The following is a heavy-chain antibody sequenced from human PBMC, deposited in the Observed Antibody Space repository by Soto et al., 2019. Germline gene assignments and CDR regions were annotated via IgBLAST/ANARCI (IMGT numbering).Heavy chain of an antibody. CDR2: VKSKADGGTA. V-gene: IGHV3-15*07. CDR3: NSYPDFWGGHTPL. CDR1: GFSITSTW. D-gene: IGHD3-3*01. J-gene: IGHJ4*02. Sequence: EVQLVESGGGLVQPGGSLRLSYAASGFSITSTWMHWVRQAPGKGLEWVGRVKSKADGGTADYAAPVKGRFTVSRDDSKNTQYLQMNSLKMEDTAVYYCNSYPDFWGGHTPLWGQGTLVTVSS.